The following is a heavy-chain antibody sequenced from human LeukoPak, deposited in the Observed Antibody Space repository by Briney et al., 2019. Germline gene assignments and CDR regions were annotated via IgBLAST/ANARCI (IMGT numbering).Heavy chain of an antibody. CDR2: ISSSSSYI. CDR1: GFTFSTYR. CDR3: AKISPLDYRGKPCALDI. D-gene: IGHD4-23*01. J-gene: IGHJ3*02. V-gene: IGHV3-21*04. Sequence: GGSLRLSCVGTGFTFSTYRMNWVRQAPGKGLEWVSSISSSSSYIYYADSVKGRITISRDNAKNSLYLQMNSLRAEDTAAYYCAKISPLDYRGKPCALDIWGQGTMVTVSS.